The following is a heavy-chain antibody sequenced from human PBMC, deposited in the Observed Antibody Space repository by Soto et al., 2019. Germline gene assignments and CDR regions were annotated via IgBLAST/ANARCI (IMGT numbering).Heavy chain of an antibody. J-gene: IGHJ5*02. CDR3: ARVDYYYDSSGYYSRIFDP. CDR1: GGTXISYA. V-gene: IGHV1-69*13. CDR2: IIPIFGTA. D-gene: IGHD3-22*01. Sequence: SXKVSCKAAGGTXISYAIGWVRQAPGQGLEWRGGIIPIFGTANYAQKFQGRVTITADESTSTAYMELSSLRSEDTAVYYCARVDYYYDSSGYYSRIFDPWGQGTLVTVSS.